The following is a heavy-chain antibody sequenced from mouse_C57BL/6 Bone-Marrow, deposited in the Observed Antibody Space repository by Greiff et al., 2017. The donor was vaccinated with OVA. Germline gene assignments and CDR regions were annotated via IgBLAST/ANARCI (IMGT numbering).Heavy chain of an antibody. Sequence: SGPALVKPGASVKISCKASGYSFTGYYMNWVKQSPEKSLEWIGEITTSTGGTTYTQKFKPKAPLTVDTYYSTDYLQLQSLSSEDSAVYYCARGGGHYYAMDYLGQGTSVTVSS. CDR1: GYSFTGYY. J-gene: IGHJ4*01. V-gene: IGHV1-42*01. CDR2: ITTSTGGT. CDR3: ARGGGHYYAMDY.